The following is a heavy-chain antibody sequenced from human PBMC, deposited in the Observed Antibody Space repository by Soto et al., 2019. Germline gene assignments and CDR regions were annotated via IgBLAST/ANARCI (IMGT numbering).Heavy chain of an antibody. V-gene: IGHV4-34*01. J-gene: IGHJ5*02. CDR2: INHSGST. CDR1: GGSFSGYY. CDR3: VRYVLRFLEWPFNWFDP. D-gene: IGHD3-3*01. Sequence: QVQLQQWGAGLLKPSETLSLTCAVYGGSFSGYYWSWIRQPPGKGLEWIGEINHSGSTNYNPSLKSRVTISVDTSKNQFSLKLSSVTAADTAVYYCVRYVLRFLEWPFNWFDPWGQGTLVTVSS.